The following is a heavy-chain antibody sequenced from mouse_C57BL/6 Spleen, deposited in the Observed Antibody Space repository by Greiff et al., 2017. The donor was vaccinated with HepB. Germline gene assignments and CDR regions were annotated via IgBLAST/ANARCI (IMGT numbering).Heavy chain of an antibody. CDR1: GYTFTDYY. D-gene: IGHD2-5*01. J-gene: IGHJ3*01. Sequence: EVQLQQSGPELVKPGASVKISCKASGYTFTDYYMNWVKQSHGKSLEWIGDINPNNGGTSYNQKFKGKATLTVDKSSSTAYMELRSLTSEDSAVYYCAFYSNYGWFAYWGQGTLVTVSA. CDR3: AFYSNYGWFAY. CDR2: INPNNGGT. V-gene: IGHV1-26*01.